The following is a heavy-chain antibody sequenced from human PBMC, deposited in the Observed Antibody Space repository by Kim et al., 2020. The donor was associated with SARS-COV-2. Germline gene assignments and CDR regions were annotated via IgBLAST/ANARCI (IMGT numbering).Heavy chain of an antibody. J-gene: IGHJ4*02. Sequence: ASVKVSCKASGYTFTSYAMHWVRQAPGQRLEWMGWINAGNGNTKYSQKFQGRVTITRDTSASTAYMELSSLRSEDTAVYYCARVGDSSGWLFSRYWGQGTLVTVSS. CDR3: ARVGDSSGWLFSRY. CDR2: INAGNGNT. D-gene: IGHD6-19*01. V-gene: IGHV1-3*01. CDR1: GYTFTSYA.